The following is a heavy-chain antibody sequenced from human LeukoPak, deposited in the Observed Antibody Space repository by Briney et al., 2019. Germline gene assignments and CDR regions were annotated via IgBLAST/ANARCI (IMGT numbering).Heavy chain of an antibody. V-gene: IGHV3-11*03. D-gene: IGHD2-15*01. CDR1: GFTFSDYY. CDR2: INGSSSDT. Sequence: NPGGSLRLSCAASGFTFSDYYMTWSRQAPGRGLEWISYINGSSSDTKYADSVKGRFTISRDNAKNSLYLLMNSLRAEDTAVYYCARRGTTCTVDSCYPNWFDPWGQGTLVTVSS. CDR3: ARRGTTCTVDSCYPNWFDP. J-gene: IGHJ5*02.